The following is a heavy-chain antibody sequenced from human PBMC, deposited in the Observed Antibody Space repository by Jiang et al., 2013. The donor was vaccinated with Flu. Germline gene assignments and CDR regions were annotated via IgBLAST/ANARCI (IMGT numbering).Heavy chain of an antibody. V-gene: IGHV5-51*01. D-gene: IGHD3-16*01. J-gene: IGHJ2*01. CDR3: AKIGGGAKWLNNWYFDL. CDR1: GYSFNTHW. Sequence: GAEVKKPGESLSISCQGSGYSFNTHWIAWVRQVPGKGLEWLGIIYAGDSDSRYSPSFRGQVTMSVDKSTTTAYLHWGSLKASDTAMYYCAKIGGGAKWLNNWYFDLWGRGTLVTVPS. CDR2: IYAGDSDS.